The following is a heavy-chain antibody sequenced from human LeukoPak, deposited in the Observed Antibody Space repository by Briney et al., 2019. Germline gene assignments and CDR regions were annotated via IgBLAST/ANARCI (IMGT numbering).Heavy chain of an antibody. V-gene: IGHV1-46*01. Sequence: ASVKVSCKASGYTFTSYYMHWVRQAPGQGLEWMGIINPSGGSTSYAQKSQGRVTMTRDTSTSTVYMELSSLRSEDTAVYYCARNSRLYNWNDLPDYWGQGTLVTVSS. J-gene: IGHJ4*02. CDR1: GYTFTSYY. D-gene: IGHD1-1*01. CDR3: ARNSRLYNWNDLPDY. CDR2: INPSGGST.